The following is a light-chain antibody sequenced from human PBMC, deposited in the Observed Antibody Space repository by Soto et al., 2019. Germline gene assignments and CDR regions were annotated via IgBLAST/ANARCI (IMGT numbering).Light chain of an antibody. V-gene: IGKV3-15*01. CDR2: GAS. CDR3: QQYNNWPLT. J-gene: IGKJ4*01. CDR1: QSVSSN. Sequence: EIVMTQSPATLSVSPGERATLSCRASQSVSSNLAWYLQKPGQAPRLLIYGASTRATGIPARFSGSGSGTEFTLTISSLQSEDFAVDYCQQYNNWPLTFGGGTKVEIK.